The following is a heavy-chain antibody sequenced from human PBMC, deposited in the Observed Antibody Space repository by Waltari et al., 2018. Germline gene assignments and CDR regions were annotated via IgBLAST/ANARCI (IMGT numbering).Heavy chain of an antibody. CDR2: IYDSGAA. J-gene: IGHJ4*02. D-gene: IGHD3-10*02. CDR3: ARGPRYHNYVWGNFDY. Sequence: QVHLEESGPGLVKPSGTLSLTCAVSGGSISSDSQYWSWIRQHPGKGLEWIGYIYDSGAAYYNPSLKSPVTMSIDTSSGQFSLKMTSVTAADTAVYFCARGPRYHNYVWGNFDYWGQGISVTVSS. CDR1: GGSISSDSQY. V-gene: IGHV4-31*11.